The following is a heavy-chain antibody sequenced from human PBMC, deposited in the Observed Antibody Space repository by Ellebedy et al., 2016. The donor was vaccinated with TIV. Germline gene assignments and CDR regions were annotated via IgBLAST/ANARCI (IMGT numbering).Heavy chain of an antibody. V-gene: IGHV3-30*18. CDR2: ISYDGSEK. D-gene: IGHD6-13*01. CDR3: ANGRSSSTWFVPFDY. J-gene: IGHJ4*02. Sequence: GESLKISXAASGFTFSSYGMHWVRQAPGKGLEWVAVISYDGSEKYYADSVKGRFTISRDNSKNTLHLQMNSLRTEDTAVYYCANGRSSSTWFVPFDYWGLGTLVTVSS. CDR1: GFTFSSYG.